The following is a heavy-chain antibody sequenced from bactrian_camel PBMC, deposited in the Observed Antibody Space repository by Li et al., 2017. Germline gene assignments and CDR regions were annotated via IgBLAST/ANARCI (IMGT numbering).Heavy chain of an antibody. J-gene: IGHJ4*01. Sequence: HVQLVESGGGSVQAGGSLKLSCTTSAFIYDNNCLGWFRQAPGKEREGVASIYTGSGSADYLDSVKGRLFISRDNAKKALYLQMNSLELEDTAIYYCGADWRDCATLDGTRNSWDYRSQGTQVTVS. CDR3: GADWRDCATLDGTRNSWDY. V-gene: IGHV3S54*01. CDR1: AFIYDNNC. D-gene: IGHD1*01. CDR2: IYTGSGSA.